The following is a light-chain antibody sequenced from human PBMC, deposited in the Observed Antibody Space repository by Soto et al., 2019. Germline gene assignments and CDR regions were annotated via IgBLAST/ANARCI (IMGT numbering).Light chain of an antibody. J-gene: IGKJ3*01. CDR1: QIIGSY. CDR2: ITP. CDR3: QQGSSLPFT. Sequence: DIHMTQSPSSLSASVGDRVTITCRASQIIGSYLNWYQQKPGKAPELLIYITPSLKSGVPSRFSGSGSGTDFTLNISSLQPEDFATYYCQQGSSLPFTFGPGTKVDIK. V-gene: IGKV1-39*01.